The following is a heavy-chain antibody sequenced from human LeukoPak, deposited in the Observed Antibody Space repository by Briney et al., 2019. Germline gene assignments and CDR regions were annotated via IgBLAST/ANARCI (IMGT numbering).Heavy chain of an antibody. CDR2: IYYSGST. D-gene: IGHD1-26*01. J-gene: IGHJ3*02. Sequence: SETLSLTCTVSGGSVSSGSYYWSWIRQPPGKGLEWIGYIYYSGSTNYNPSLKSRVTISVDTSKNQFSLKLSSVTAADTAVYYCAGYSANGGSYSIGADAFDIWGQGTMVTVSS. V-gene: IGHV4-61*01. CDR3: AGYSANGGSYSIGADAFDI. CDR1: GGSVSSGSYY.